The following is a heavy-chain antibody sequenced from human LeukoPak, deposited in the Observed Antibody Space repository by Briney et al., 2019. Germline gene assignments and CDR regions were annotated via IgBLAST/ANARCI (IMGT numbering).Heavy chain of an antibody. CDR3: AKHTGPYNWNDAPLDY. J-gene: IGHJ4*02. CDR2: ISGSGGST. D-gene: IGHD1-20*01. V-gene: IGHV3-23*01. CDR1: GFTFSSYA. Sequence: PGGSLRLPCAASGFTFSSYAMSWVRQAPGKGLEWVSAISGSGGSTYYADSVKGRFTISRDNSKNTLYLQMNSLRAEDTAVYYCAKHTGPYNWNDAPLDYWGQGTLVTVSS.